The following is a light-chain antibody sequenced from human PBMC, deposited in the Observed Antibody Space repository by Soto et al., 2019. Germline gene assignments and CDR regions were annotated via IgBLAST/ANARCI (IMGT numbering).Light chain of an antibody. J-gene: IGKJ1*01. CDR1: QSILYSSNNKNY. CDR2: WAT. Sequence: DIVMTQSPESLAVSLGERATINCKSSQSILYSSNNKNYLAWYQQKPGQPPKLLIYWATTRESGVPDRFSGSGSGTDFTLTISSLQAGDLAVYYCQHYYDAPRTFGQGTKVEIK. CDR3: QHYYDAPRT. V-gene: IGKV4-1*01.